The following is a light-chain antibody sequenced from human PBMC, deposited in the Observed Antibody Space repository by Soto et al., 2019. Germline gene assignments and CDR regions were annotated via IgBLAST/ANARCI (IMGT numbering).Light chain of an antibody. CDR3: QQTYAFSYT. Sequence: DIQMTQSPSSLSASVGDRVTITCRASQTISNDLNWYQQKAGTAPRLLIYDASTLQSGVPSRFSVSGSGTDFILTISSLQPEDFATYYCQQTYAFSYTFGQGTKLEIK. CDR1: QTISND. CDR2: DAS. V-gene: IGKV1-39*01. J-gene: IGKJ2*01.